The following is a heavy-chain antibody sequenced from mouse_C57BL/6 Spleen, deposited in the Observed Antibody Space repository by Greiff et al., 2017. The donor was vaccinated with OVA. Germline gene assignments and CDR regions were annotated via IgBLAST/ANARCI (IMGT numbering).Heavy chain of an antibody. CDR2: IDPENGDT. Sequence: EVQLQQSGAELVRPGASVKLSCTASGFNIKDDYLPFFPPLPSPFLSLIGWIDPENGDTEYASKFQGKATITADTSSNTAYLQLSSLTSEDTAVYYCTHDYDGDYWGQGTTLTVSS. D-gene: IGHD2-4*01. J-gene: IGHJ2*01. CDR3: THDYDGDY. CDR1: GFNIKDDY. V-gene: IGHV14-4*01.